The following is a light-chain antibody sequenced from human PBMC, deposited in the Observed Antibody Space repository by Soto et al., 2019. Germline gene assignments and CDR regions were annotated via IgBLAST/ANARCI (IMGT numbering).Light chain of an antibody. CDR2: CAS. CDR1: QSVSSSY. J-gene: IGKJ4*01. V-gene: IGKV3D-20*02. CDR3: QQRSNWPPVT. Sequence: EIVLTQSPGTLSLSPGEGATLSCRASQSVSSSYLAWYQQRPGQAPRLLIYCASSRATGIPDRFSGSGSGTDFTLTISRLEPEDFGVYYCQQRSNWPPVTLGGGTKVDI.